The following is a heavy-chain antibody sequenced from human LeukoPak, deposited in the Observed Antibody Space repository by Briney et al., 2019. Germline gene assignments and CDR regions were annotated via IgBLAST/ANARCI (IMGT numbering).Heavy chain of an antibody. V-gene: IGHV3-9*01. CDR2: ISWNSGSI. CDR3: ARRRGLEY. CDR1: GFTFDDYA. Sequence: GGSLRLSCAASGFTFDDYAMHWVRQAPGKGLEWVSGISWNSGSIGYADSVKGRFTISRDNAKNSLYLQMNSLRAEDTAVYYCARRRGLEYWGQGTLVTVSS. J-gene: IGHJ4*02. D-gene: IGHD3-10*01.